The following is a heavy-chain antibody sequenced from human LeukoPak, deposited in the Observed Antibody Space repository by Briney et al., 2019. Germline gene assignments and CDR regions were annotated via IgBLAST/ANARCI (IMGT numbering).Heavy chain of an antibody. CDR3: ATDLGGSGSYYSIAFDI. CDR1: GYTLTELS. Sequence: AASVKVSCKVSGYTLTELSMHWVRQAPGKGLEWMGGFDPEDGETIYAQKFQGRVTMTEDTSTDTAYMELSSLRSEDTAVYHCATDLGGSGSYYSIAFDIWGQGTMVTVSS. V-gene: IGHV1-24*01. J-gene: IGHJ3*02. CDR2: FDPEDGET. D-gene: IGHD1-26*01.